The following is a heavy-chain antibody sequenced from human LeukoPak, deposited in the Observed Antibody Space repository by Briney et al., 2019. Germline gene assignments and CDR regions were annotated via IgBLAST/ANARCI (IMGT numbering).Heavy chain of an antibody. CDR1: GFTFSSYS. CDR2: ISSSSGYI. J-gene: IGHJ5*02. Sequence: PGGSLRLSCAASGFTFSSYSMNWVRQAPGKGLEWVSSISSSSGYIYYVDSVKSRFTISRDNAKNSRYLQMNSLRAEDTAVYYCARDRRYSSSWYYLENWFDPWGQGTLVTVSS. CDR3: ARDRRYSSSWYYLENWFDP. V-gene: IGHV3-21*01. D-gene: IGHD6-13*01.